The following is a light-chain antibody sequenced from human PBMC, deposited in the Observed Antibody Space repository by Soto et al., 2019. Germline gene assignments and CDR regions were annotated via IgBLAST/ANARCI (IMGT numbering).Light chain of an antibody. J-gene: IGLJ1*01. V-gene: IGLV2-11*01. Sequence: QSVLTQPRSMSVSPGQSVTVSCTGTSDDVGAYHYVSWYQHHPGKAPKLIIYDVSERPSGVPDRFSGSKSGNTASLTISGLQPEDEAEYYCCSYAGTYSFYVFGTGTKVTVL. CDR1: SDDVGAYHY. CDR3: CSYAGTYSFYV. CDR2: DVS.